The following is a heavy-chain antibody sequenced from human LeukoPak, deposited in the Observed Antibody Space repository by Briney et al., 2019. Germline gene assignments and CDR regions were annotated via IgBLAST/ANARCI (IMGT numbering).Heavy chain of an antibody. D-gene: IGHD6-13*01. Sequence: GSLRLSCAASGFTFSSYAMSWVRQAPGKGLEWVSAISGSGGSTYYADSVKGRFTISRDNSKNTLYLQMNSLRAEDTAVCYCAKDRVRTGYSSSWLLDFDYWGQGTLVTVSS. CDR3: AKDRVRTGYSSSWLLDFDY. CDR1: GFTFSSYA. J-gene: IGHJ4*02. CDR2: ISGSGGST. V-gene: IGHV3-23*01.